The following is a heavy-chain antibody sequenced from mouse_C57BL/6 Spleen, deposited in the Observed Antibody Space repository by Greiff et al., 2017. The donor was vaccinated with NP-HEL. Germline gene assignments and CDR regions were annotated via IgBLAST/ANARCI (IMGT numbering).Heavy chain of an antibody. CDR1: GYTFTEYT. CDR3: ARHEEAGLPNWDLFAY. J-gene: IGHJ3*01. CDR2: FYPGSGSI. Sequence: VQLQESGAELVKPGASVKLSCKASGYTFTEYTIHWVKQRSGQGLEWIGWFYPGSGSIKYNEKFKDKATLTADKSSSTVYMELSRLTSEDSAVYFCARHEEAGLPNWDLFAYWGQGTLVTVSA. D-gene: IGHD4-1*01. V-gene: IGHV1-62-2*01.